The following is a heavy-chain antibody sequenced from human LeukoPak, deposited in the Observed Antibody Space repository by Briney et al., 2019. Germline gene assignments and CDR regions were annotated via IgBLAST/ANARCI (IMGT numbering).Heavy chain of an antibody. CDR3: ATIRDSSFDY. Sequence: PSETLSLTCTVSGGSISSSSYYWGWIRQPPGKGLEWIGSIYYSGSTYYNPSLKSRVTISVDTSKNQFSLKLSSVTAADTAVYYCATIRDSSFDYWSQGTLVTVSS. CDR1: GGSISSSSYY. CDR2: IYYSGST. J-gene: IGHJ4*02. D-gene: IGHD3-22*01. V-gene: IGHV4-39*07.